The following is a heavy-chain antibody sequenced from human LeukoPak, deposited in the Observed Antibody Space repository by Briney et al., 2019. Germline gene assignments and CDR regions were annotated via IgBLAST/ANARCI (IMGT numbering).Heavy chain of an antibody. CDR3: ARDRYCSSTSCYFLGDYY. Sequence: GGSLRLSCAASGFTFSSYSMNWVRQAPGKGLEWVSYISSSSSTIYYADSVKGRFTISRDNAKNSLYLQMNSLRAEDTAVYYCARDRYCSSTSCYFLGDYYWGQGTLVTVSS. J-gene: IGHJ4*02. D-gene: IGHD2-2*01. V-gene: IGHV3-48*01. CDR2: ISSSSSTI. CDR1: GFTFSSYS.